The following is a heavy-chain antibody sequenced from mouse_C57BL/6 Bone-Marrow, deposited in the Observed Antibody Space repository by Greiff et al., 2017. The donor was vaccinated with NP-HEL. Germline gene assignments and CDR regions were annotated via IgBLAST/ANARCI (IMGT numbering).Heavy chain of an antibody. D-gene: IGHD2-4*01. V-gene: IGHV1-9*01. CDR3: AIGIYYDYAVDY. J-gene: IGHJ2*01. Sequence: VQLQQSGAELMKPGASVKLSCKATGYTFTGYWIEWVKQRPGHGLEWIGEILPRSGSTNYNEKFKGKATFTADKSSITAYMQLSSLTTDDSDIYSCAIGIYYDYAVDYWGQGTTLTVSS. CDR1: GYTFTGYW. CDR2: ILPRSGST.